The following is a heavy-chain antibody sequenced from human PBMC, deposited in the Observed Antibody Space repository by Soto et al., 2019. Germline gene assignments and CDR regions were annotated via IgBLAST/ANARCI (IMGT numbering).Heavy chain of an antibody. V-gene: IGHV5-51*01. Sequence: PGESLKISCKGSGYTFTDYWIGWVRQLPGKGLEWMGIIYPGDSDTRYSPSFQGHVTITVDKSTSTAYLQWNTLKASDTAMYYCASHVGNFRYYNYAMDIGDQGATVTACS. CDR1: GYTFTDYW. J-gene: IGHJ6*02. CDR3: ASHVGNFRYYNYAMDI. CDR2: IYPGDSDT.